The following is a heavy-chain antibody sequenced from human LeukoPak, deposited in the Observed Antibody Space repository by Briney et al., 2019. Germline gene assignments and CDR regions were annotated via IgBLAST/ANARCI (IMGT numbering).Heavy chain of an antibody. CDR3: ARDRRYNWNYYFDY. D-gene: IGHD1-7*01. J-gene: IGHJ4*02. V-gene: IGHV3-21*01. CDR1: GFTFSSYS. Sequence: PGGSLRLSCAASGFTFSSYSMNWVRQAPGKGLEWVSSISSSSSYIYYADSVKGRFTISRDNAKNSLYLQMNSLRAEDTAVYYCARDRRYNWNYYFDYWGQGTLVTVSS. CDR2: ISSSSSYI.